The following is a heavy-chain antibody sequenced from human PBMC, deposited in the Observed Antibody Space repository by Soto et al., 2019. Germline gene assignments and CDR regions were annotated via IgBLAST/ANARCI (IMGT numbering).Heavy chain of an antibody. CDR1: GFSLSTSGVG. CDR3: AHFPAAGLYYFDY. D-gene: IGHD6-13*01. J-gene: IGHJ4*02. CDR2: IYWDDDK. Sequence: QITLKESGPTLVKPTQTLTLTCTCSGFSLSTSGVGVGWIRQPPGKALEWLALIYWDDDKRYSPSLKSRLSITKDTTKNQLVLPMTNMDPVDTATYYCAHFPAAGLYYFDYWGQGTLVTVSS. V-gene: IGHV2-5*02.